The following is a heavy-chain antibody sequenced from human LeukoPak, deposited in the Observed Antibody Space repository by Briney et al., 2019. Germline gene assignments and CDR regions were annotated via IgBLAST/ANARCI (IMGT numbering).Heavy chain of an antibody. J-gene: IGHJ4*02. Sequence: GGSLRLSCAASGFTFSSYGMSWARQAPGKGLEWVSAISGSGGSTYYADSVKGRFTISRDNSKNTLYLQMNSLRAEDTAVYYCAKFQPYYYDSSGYYPVDYWGQGTLVTVSS. CDR2: ISGSGGST. V-gene: IGHV3-23*01. CDR1: GFTFSSYG. CDR3: AKFQPYYYDSSGYYPVDY. D-gene: IGHD3-22*01.